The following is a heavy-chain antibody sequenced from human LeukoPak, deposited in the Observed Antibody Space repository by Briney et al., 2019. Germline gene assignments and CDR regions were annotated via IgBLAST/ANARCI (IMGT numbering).Heavy chain of an antibody. Sequence: PSETLSLTCTVSGGSISSGGYYWSWIRQHPGKGLEWIGYIYYSGSTYYNPSLKSRVTISVDTSKNQFSLKLSSVTAADTAVYYCARDRTTGTVWFDPWGQGTLVTVSS. D-gene: IGHD1-1*01. V-gene: IGHV4-31*03. CDR2: IYYSGST. CDR1: GGSISSGGYY. J-gene: IGHJ5*02. CDR3: ARDRTTGTVWFDP.